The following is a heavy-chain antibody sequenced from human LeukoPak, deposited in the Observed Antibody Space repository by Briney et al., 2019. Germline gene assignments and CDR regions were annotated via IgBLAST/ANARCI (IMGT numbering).Heavy chain of an antibody. CDR2: IYTSGST. D-gene: IGHD2-2*01. CDR3: ASQAGLCSSTSCDRDY. J-gene: IGHJ4*02. V-gene: IGHV4-61*02. CDR1: GGSISSGSYY. Sequence: SETLSLXCTVSGGSISSGSYYWIWTRQPAGKGLEWIGRIYTSGSTNYNPSLKSRVTISVDTSENQFSLKLSSVTAADTAVYYCASQAGLCSSTSCDRDYWGQGTLVTVSS.